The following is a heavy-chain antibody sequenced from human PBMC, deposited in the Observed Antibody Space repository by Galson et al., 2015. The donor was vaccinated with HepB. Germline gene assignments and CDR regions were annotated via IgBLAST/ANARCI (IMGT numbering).Heavy chain of an antibody. CDR3: AKLAGLSVTIFGVDTWRAFDI. CDR2: IWYDGSNK. V-gene: IGHV3-33*06. CDR1: GFTFSSYG. D-gene: IGHD3-3*01. Sequence: SLRLSCAASGFTFSSYGMHWVRQAPGKGLEWVAVIWYDGSNKYYADSVKGRFTISRDNSKNTLYLQMNSLRAEDTAVYYCAKLAGLSVTIFGVDTWRAFDIWGQGTMVTVSS. J-gene: IGHJ3*02.